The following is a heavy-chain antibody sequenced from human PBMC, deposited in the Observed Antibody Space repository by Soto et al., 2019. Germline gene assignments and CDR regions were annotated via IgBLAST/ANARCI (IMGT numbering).Heavy chain of an antibody. CDR3: ARVSGSYYADYGMDV. D-gene: IGHD3-10*01. V-gene: IGHV1-18*01. J-gene: IGHJ6*02. CDR2: ISAYNGNT. CDR1: GYTFTSEA. Sequence: AAVTVSCKASGYTFTSEAISWVRPAPGQGLEWMGWISAYNGNTNYAQKLQGRVTMTTDTSTSTAYMELRSLRSDDTAVYYCARVSGSYYADYGMDVWGQGTTVTVSS.